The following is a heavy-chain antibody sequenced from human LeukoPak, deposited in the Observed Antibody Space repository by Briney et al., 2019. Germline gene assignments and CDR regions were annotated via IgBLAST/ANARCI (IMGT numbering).Heavy chain of an antibody. V-gene: IGHV1-46*01. J-gene: IGHJ4*02. Sequence: ASVKVSCKASGYTFSNYNIHWLRQAPGQGLEWMGIVNPSGDSTNYAQNFQGRVTMTGDTSISTAYMELSRLRSDDTAVYYCARGEYYYDSSGYSSVDYWGQGTLVTVSS. CDR1: GYTFSNYN. CDR3: ARGEYYYDSSGYSSVDY. D-gene: IGHD3-22*01. CDR2: VNPSGDST.